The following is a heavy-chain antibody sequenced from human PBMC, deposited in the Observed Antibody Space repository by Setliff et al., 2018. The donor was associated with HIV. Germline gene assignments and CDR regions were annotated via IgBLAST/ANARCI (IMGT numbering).Heavy chain of an antibody. D-gene: IGHD6-19*01. V-gene: IGHV4-34*01. J-gene: IGHJ4*02. Sequence: SETLSLTCAVYGGSFSGYYWIWIRQPPGKGLEWIGEINHSGSTNYNPSLKSRVTISVDTSKNQFSLKLSSVTAADTAVYYCARHDGTYCGIAVAPTGLGYWGQGTLVTVPS. CDR2: INHSGST. CDR3: ARHDGTYCGIAVAPTGLGY. CDR1: GGSFSGYY.